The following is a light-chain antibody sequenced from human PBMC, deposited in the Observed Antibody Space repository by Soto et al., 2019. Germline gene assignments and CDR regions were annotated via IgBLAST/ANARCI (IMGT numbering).Light chain of an antibody. Sequence: QSALAQPASVSGSPGQSITISCTGTSSDVGGYNFVSWYQQAPGKAPKLIISEVNNRPSGVSSRFSGSKSGNTASLTISGLQGEDEADYHCSSYTSSTTLDVFGSGTKLTVL. CDR3: SSYTSSTTLDV. CDR1: SSDVGGYNF. V-gene: IGLV2-14*01. J-gene: IGLJ1*01. CDR2: EVN.